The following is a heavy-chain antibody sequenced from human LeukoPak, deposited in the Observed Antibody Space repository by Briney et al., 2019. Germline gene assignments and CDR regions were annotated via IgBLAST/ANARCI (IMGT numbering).Heavy chain of an antibody. CDR1: GDSISSHY. D-gene: IGHD1-26*01. J-gene: IGHJ4*02. CDR3: ARDFGSPFDY. Sequence: SETLSLTCTVSGDSISSHYWSWIRQPPGKGLEWIGYIYYSGSTNYNPSLKSRVTISVDTSKNQFSLKLSSVTAADTAVYYCARDFGSPFDYWGQGTLVTVSS. CDR2: IYYSGST. V-gene: IGHV4-59*11.